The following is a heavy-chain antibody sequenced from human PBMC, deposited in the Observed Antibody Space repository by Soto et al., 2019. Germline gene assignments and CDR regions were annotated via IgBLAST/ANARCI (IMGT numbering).Heavy chain of an antibody. Sequence: GSLRLSCAASGFTFSSYWMHWVRQAPGKGLVWVSRINSDGSSTSYADSVKGRFTISRDNAKNTLYLQMNSLRAEDTAVYYCARGGAFWEGFDYWGQGTLVTVSS. CDR3: ARGGAFWEGFDY. CDR2: INSDGSST. D-gene: IGHD3-16*01. CDR1: GFTFSSYW. J-gene: IGHJ4*02. V-gene: IGHV3-74*01.